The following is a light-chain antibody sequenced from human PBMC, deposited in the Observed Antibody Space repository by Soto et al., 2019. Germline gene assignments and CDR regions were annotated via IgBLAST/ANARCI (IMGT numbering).Light chain of an antibody. CDR2: GAS. CDR1: QSVSSSY. J-gene: IGKJ1*01. Sequence: EIVLTQSPGTLSLSPGERATLSCRASQSVSSSYLAWYQQKPGQAPRLLIYGASNRATGIPDRFSGSGSGTDFTLTISRLETEDFAVYYCQQYDSSPRTFDQGTKVDI. CDR3: QQYDSSPRT. V-gene: IGKV3-20*01.